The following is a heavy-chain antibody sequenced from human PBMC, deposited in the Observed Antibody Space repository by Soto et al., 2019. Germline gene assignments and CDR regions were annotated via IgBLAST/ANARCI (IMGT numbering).Heavy chain of an antibody. D-gene: IGHD6-13*01. J-gene: IGHJ4*02. CDR3: VILVGNSFLDS. CDR1: GGVGSGSRYY. CDR2: IYYSGST. V-gene: IGHV4-39*01. Sequence: TLSPTCSVAGGVGSGSRYYWAPFRQPPGKGLEWIGSIYYSGSTYYNPSLKSRVTISVDTSKNQFSLKLSSVTPDDTAVYYCVILVGNSFLDSWGQGTPVLGSS.